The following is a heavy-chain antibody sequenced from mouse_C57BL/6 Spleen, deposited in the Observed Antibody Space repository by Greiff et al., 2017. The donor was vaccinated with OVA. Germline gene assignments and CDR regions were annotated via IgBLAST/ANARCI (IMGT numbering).Heavy chain of an antibody. J-gene: IGHJ2*01. V-gene: IGHV1-19*01. CDR1: GYTFTDYY. Sequence: EVQLQQSGPVLVKPGASVKMSCKASGYTFTDYYMNWVKQSHGKSLEWIGVINPYNGGTSYNQKFKGKATLTVDKSSSTAYMELNSLTSEDSAVYYCARPTTALDYWGQGTTLTVSS. CDR3: ARPTTALDY. D-gene: IGHD1-2*01. CDR2: INPYNGGT.